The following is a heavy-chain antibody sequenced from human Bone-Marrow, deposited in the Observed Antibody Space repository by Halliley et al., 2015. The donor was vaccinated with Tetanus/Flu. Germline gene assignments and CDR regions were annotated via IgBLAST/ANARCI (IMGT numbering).Heavy chain of an antibody. V-gene: IGHV3-53*01. CDR3: AGGTIGFAFEY. D-gene: IGHD2-8*01. J-gene: IGHJ4*02. CDR2: IFAGGTT. Sequence: SLRLSCTASGFTFSSHGMHWVRQAPGKGLEWVSAIFAGGTTYYADSVKGRFTISRDSSKNTLYIQINSLRVEDTAVYYCAGGTIGFAFEYWGQGTLVTVSS. CDR1: GFTFSSHG.